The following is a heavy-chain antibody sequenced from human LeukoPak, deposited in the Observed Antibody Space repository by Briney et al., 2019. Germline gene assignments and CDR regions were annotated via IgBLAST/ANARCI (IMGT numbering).Heavy chain of an antibody. CDR3: ARATTYYYDSSGYPTI. D-gene: IGHD3-22*01. Sequence: GGSLRLSCAASGFTFSDYYMSWIRQAPGKGLEWVSYISSSGSTIYYADSVKGRFTISRDNAKNSLYLQMNSLRAEGTAVYYCARATTYYYDSSGYPTIWGQGTLVTVSS. CDR2: ISSSGSTI. V-gene: IGHV3-11*01. CDR1: GFTFSDYY. J-gene: IGHJ4*02.